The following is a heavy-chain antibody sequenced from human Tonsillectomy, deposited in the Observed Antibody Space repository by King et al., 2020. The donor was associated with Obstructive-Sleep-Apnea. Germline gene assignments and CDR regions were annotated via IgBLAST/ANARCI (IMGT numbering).Heavy chain of an antibody. CDR2: IKSKTYGGTT. CDR3: TTDGGVIVIGSDY. V-gene: IGHV3-15*01. J-gene: IGHJ4*02. Sequence: VQLVESGGGLVKPGGSLRLACAASGFPFSKAWMSWVRQAPGKGLGWVGRIKSKTYGGTTDYAAPVKGGFTILRDDSKNTPYLQMNSLKTEDTAVYYCTTDGGVIVIGSDYWGQGTLVTVSS. CDR1: GFPFSKAW. D-gene: IGHD3-16*02.